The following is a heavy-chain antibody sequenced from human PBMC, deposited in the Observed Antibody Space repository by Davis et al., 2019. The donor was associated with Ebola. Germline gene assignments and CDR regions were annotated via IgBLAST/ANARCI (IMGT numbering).Heavy chain of an antibody. D-gene: IGHD6-19*01. CDR3: ARDSSGWYFFDY. J-gene: IGHJ4*02. CDR2: ISAYNGNT. V-gene: IGHV1-18*04. CDR1: GYTFTSYG. Sequence: ASVKVSCKASGYTFTSYGISWVRQAPGQGLEWMGWISAYNGNTNYAQKFQGRVTMTRDTSISTAYMELSSLRSEDTAVYYCARDSSGWYFFDYWGQGTLVTVSS.